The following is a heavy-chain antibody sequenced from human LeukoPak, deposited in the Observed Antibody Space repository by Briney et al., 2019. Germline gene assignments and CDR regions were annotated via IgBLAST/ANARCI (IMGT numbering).Heavy chain of an antibody. D-gene: IGHD2-15*01. CDR1: GYSFISYW. J-gene: IGHJ5*02. Sequence: GESLKISCKGSGYSFISYWIGWVRQMPGKGLEWMGIIYPGDSDTRYSPSFQGQVTISADKSISTAYLQWSSLKASDTAMYYCARLGGYCSGGSCWLDPWGQGTLVTVSS. CDR3: ARLGGYCSGGSCWLDP. CDR2: IYPGDSDT. V-gene: IGHV5-51*01.